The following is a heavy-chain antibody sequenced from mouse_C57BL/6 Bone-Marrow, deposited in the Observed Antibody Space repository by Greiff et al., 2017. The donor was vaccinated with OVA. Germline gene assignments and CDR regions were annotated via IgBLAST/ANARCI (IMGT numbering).Heavy chain of an antibody. CDR2: IDPENGDT. D-gene: IGHD4-1*01. CDR1: GFNIKDDY. V-gene: IGHV14-4*01. Sequence: EVQLQQSGAELVRPGASVKLSCTASGFNIKDDYMHWVKQRPEQGLEWIGWIDPENGDTEYASKFQGKATITADTSSNTAYLQLSSLTSEDTAVYYCTTGRTGTRAYWGQGTLVTVSA. J-gene: IGHJ3*01. CDR3: TTGRTGTRAY.